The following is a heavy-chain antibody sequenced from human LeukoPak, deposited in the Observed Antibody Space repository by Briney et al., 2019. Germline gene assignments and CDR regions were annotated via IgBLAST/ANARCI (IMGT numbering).Heavy chain of an antibody. CDR1: GFTVSSNY. J-gene: IGHJ4*02. CDR3: ARHGSGGYYFDY. D-gene: IGHD3-10*01. CDR2: IYSGGST. V-gene: IGHV3-66*04. Sequence: GGSLRLSCAASGFTVSSNYMSWVRQAPGKGLEWVSAIYSGGSTYYADSVKGRFTISRDNSKNTLYLQMNSLRAEDTAVYYCARHGSGGYYFDYWGQGTLVTVSS.